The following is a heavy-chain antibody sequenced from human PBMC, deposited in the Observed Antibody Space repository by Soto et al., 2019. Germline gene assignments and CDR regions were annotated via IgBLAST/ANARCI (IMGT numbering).Heavy chain of an antibody. J-gene: IGHJ4*02. V-gene: IGHV3-30*18. CDR1: GFTFSSYG. Sequence: GGSLRLSCAASGFTFSSYGFHWVRQAPGKGLEWVAVISYAGDIRYNEDSVKGRFTIARDNSKNTVFLQMNSLRAEDTAVYYCAKSGYHSNYLDNWGQGTLVTVSS. CDR3: AKSGYHSNYLDN. D-gene: IGHD5-12*01. CDR2: ISYAGDIR.